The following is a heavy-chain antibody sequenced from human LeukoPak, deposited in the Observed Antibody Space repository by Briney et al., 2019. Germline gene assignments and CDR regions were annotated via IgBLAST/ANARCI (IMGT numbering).Heavy chain of an antibody. CDR1: GFTFSNNG. D-gene: IGHD1-26*01. CDR2: TRYDESTT. Sequence: GGSLRLSCAASGFTFSNNGMHWVRQAPGKGLEWVAFTRYDESTTFYGDSVRGRFTISRDNSKITLYLQMNSLTTDDSAVYYCAKARYSGSPALDFWGQGTLVTVSS. J-gene: IGHJ4*02. CDR3: AKARYSGSPALDF. V-gene: IGHV3-30*02.